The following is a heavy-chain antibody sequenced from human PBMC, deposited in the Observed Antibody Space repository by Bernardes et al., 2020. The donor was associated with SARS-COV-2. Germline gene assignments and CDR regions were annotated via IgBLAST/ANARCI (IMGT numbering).Heavy chain of an antibody. CDR3: ARAEYCGGDCYTNWFDP. J-gene: IGHJ5*02. V-gene: IGHV1-69*02. CDR1: GGTFSSYT. Sequence: SVKVSCKASGGTFSSYTISWVRQAPGQGLEWMGRIIPILGIANYAQKFQGRVTITADKSTSTAYMELSSLRSEDTAVYYWARAEYCGGDCYTNWFDPWGQGTLVTVSS. CDR2: IIPILGIA. D-gene: IGHD2-21*01.